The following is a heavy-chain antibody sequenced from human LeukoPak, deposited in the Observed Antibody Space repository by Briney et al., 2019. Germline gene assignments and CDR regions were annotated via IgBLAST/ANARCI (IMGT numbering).Heavy chain of an antibody. CDR3: ARLAFCTNAVCFSNYYYSMDV. Sequence: GESLKISCKGSGYSFTSYWIGWVRQMPGKGLEWMGIIYPDDSDTKYSPSFQGQVTISAGKSISTAYLQWSSLKASDTAMYYCARLAFCTNAVCFSNYYYSMDVWGRGTTVTVSS. CDR2: IYPDDSDT. V-gene: IGHV5-51*03. D-gene: IGHD2-8*01. CDR1: GYSFTSYW. J-gene: IGHJ6*03.